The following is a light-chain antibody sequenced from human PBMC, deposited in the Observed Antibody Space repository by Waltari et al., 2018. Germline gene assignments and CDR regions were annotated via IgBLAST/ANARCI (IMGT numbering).Light chain of an antibody. J-gene: IGKJ1*01. CDR3: QQYANSPRT. CDR1: HSVSSNN. Sequence: EIVLTQSPGTLSLSPGDRATLSCRASHSVSSNNLARYQQKHGQAPRLLIYAESSRATGITDRFSGSGSGTDFTLTISRVEPEDFAVYYCQQYANSPRTFGQGTKVEIK. V-gene: IGKV3-20*01. CDR2: AES.